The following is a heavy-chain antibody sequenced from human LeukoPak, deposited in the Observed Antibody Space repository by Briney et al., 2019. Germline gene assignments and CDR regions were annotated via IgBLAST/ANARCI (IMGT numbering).Heavy chain of an antibody. J-gene: IGHJ4*02. CDR2: ISSSSSYI. CDR1: GFTFSSYS. D-gene: IGHD5-24*01. CDR3: ARDMRRSPRGMMATD. Sequence: PGGSLRLSCAASGFTFSSYSMNWVRQAPGKGLEWVSSISSSSSYIYYADSVKGRFTISRDNAKNSLYLQMNSLRAEDTAVYYCARDMRRSPRGMMATDWGQGTLVTVSS. V-gene: IGHV3-21*01.